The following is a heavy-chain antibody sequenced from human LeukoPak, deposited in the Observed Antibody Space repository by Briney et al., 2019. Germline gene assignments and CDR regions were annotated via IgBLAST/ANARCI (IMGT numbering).Heavy chain of an antibody. D-gene: IGHD6-19*01. Sequence: PGGSLRLSCAASGFTVSSNYMSWVRQAPGKGLEWVSVIYSGDNKYYADSAKGRFTISRDNSNNTLYLQMNSLRAEDTAVYYCTRMGSGWYFDYWGQGTLVTVSS. CDR2: IYSGDNK. J-gene: IGHJ4*02. V-gene: IGHV3-53*01. CDR1: GFTVSSNY. CDR3: TRMGSGWYFDY.